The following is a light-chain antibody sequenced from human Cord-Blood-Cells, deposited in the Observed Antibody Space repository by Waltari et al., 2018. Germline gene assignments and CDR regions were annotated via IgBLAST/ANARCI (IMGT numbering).Light chain of an antibody. J-gene: IGKJ1*01. Sequence: DIQMTQSPSTLSASVGDRVTITFRASQSISSGLAWYQQKPGKALKLLIYKSSSLESGVPSRFSGSGSGTEFTLTISSLQPDYFATYYCQQYNSYSRTFGQGTKVEIK. V-gene: IGKV1-5*03. CDR3: QQYNSYSRT. CDR2: KSS. CDR1: QSISSG.